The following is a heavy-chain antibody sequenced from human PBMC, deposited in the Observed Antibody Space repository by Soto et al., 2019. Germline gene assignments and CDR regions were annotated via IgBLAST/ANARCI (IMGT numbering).Heavy chain of an antibody. CDR3: VIARYDSRYLFYGMDV. CDR1: GGTLSSYT. D-gene: IGHD3-22*01. Sequence: QVELVQYGAEVKRPGSSVTVGCKASGGTLSSYTISWVRQGPGHGLEWMGRLIPVLGITNYAKNLQGRVTITAEKSTSTVYMQLSSLRSEDTAMYYCVIARYDSRYLFYGMDVRGQPTTVTVSS. V-gene: IGHV1-69*02. CDR2: LIPVLGIT. J-gene: IGHJ6*02.